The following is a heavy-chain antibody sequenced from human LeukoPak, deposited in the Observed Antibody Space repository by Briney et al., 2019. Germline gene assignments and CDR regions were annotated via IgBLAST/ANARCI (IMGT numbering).Heavy chain of an antibody. D-gene: IGHD2-15*01. CDR2: ISGSGGST. Sequence: GGTLRLSCAASGFTFSSYGMSWVRQAPGKGLEWVSAISGSGGSTYYADSVKGRFTISRDNSKNTLYLQMNNLRAEDTAVYYCAPRVVGSAPFDYWGQGTLVTVSS. CDR3: APRVVGSAPFDY. CDR1: GFTFSSYG. V-gene: IGHV3-23*01. J-gene: IGHJ4*02.